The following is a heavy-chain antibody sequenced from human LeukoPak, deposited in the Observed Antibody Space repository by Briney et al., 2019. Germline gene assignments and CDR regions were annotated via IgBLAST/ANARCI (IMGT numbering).Heavy chain of an antibody. CDR2: ISYDGSNK. D-gene: IGHD2-2*01. CDR1: GFTFSSYA. V-gene: IGHV3-30-3*01. Sequence: GGSLRLSCAASGFTFSSYAMHWVRQAPGKGLEWVAVISYDGSNKYYADSVKGRFTISRDNSKNTLYLQMNSLRAEDTAVYYCAKEGSVVSTSQDLQLYYYYYYYMDVWGKGTTVTVSS. CDR3: AKEGSVVSTSQDLQLYYYYYYYMDV. J-gene: IGHJ6*03.